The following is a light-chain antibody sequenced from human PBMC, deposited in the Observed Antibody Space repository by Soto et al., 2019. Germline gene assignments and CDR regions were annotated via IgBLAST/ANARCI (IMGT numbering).Light chain of an antibody. CDR2: AVS. CDR1: QSVRSSY. V-gene: IGKV3D-7*01. CDR3: QHYNSYSEA. Sequence: PGERVTLSCSASQSVRSSYLTWYQQKPGQAPRLLIYAVSTRATSIPARFSGSGSGTEFTLTISSLQPDDFATYYCQHYNSYSEAFGLGTKVDIK. J-gene: IGKJ1*01.